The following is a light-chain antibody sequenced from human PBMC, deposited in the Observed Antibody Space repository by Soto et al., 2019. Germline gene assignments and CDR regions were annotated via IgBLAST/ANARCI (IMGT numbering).Light chain of an antibody. V-gene: IGKV3-20*01. Sequence: EIVLTQSPATLTLSPGERASLSCRASQSVSNSYLAWYQQKPGQAPRLLIFGASNRATGIPDRFSGSGSGTDFTLTISRLEPEDFAVYYCQQYGTSPRTFGQGTKLEIK. J-gene: IGKJ2*01. CDR1: QSVSNSY. CDR3: QQYGTSPRT. CDR2: GAS.